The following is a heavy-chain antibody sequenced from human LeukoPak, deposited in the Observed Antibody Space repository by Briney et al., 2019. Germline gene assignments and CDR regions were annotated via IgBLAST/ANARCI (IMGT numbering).Heavy chain of an antibody. CDR3: AGRYRTDGHNPYRSLDL. CDR1: GGSISIYY. D-gene: IGHD5-24*01. CDR2: IYYNGNT. J-gene: IGHJ2*01. V-gene: IGHV4-59*08. Sequence: SETLSLTCTVSGGSISIYYWTWIRQPPGKGLEWIGDIYYNGNTNYNPSLKSRVTMSVDTSKTQFSLKLSSVTAADTAVYYCAGRYRTDGHNPYRSLDLWGRGTLVTVSS.